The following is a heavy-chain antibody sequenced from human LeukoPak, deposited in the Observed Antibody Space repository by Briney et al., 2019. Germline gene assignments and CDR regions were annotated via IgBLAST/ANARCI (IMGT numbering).Heavy chain of an antibody. CDR3: ARGMVYATPQGIGYFDY. D-gene: IGHD2-8*01. CDR2: IYPGDSDT. CDR1: GYSFTSYW. J-gene: IGHJ4*02. Sequence: GESLKISCKGSGYSFTSYWIGWVRQMPGKGLEWMGIIYPGDSDTRYSPSFQGQVTISADKSISTAYLQWSSLKASDSAMYYCARGMVYATPQGIGYFDYWGQGTLVTVSS. V-gene: IGHV5-51*01.